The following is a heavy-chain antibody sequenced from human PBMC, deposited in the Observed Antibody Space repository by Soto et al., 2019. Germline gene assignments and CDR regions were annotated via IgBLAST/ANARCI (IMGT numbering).Heavy chain of an antibody. D-gene: IGHD1-7*01. Sequence: PASPSHPSDHPGASTRNRSCLTRIRQHPGKGPEGIGELLPNGGTNYNPSLKSRVTISVDKSKNNFSLRLNSVTAADTAVYYWASGNHGITGTSDYWGQGRLVKVS. V-gene: IGHV4-4*03. CDR2: LLPNGGT. J-gene: IGHJ4*02. CDR3: ASGNHGITGTSDY. CDR1: GASTRNRSC.